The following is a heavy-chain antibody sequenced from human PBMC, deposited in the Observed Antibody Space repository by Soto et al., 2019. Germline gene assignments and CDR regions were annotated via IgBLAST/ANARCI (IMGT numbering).Heavy chain of an antibody. Sequence: SETLSLTCTVSGGSISSSSYYWGWIRQPPGKGLEWIGSIYYSGSTYYNPSLKSRVTISVDTSKNQFSLKLSSVTAADTAVYYCARRRDILTGYYYYFDYWGQGTLVTVSS. V-gene: IGHV4-39*01. CDR3: ARRRDILTGYYYYFDY. CDR2: IYYSGST. D-gene: IGHD3-9*01. CDR1: GGSISSSSYY. J-gene: IGHJ4*02.